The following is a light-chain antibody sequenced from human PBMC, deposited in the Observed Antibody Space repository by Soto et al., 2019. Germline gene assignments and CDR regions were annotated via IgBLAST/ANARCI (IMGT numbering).Light chain of an antibody. CDR3: SSYTSSSTV. J-gene: IGLJ2*01. CDR1: NY. Sequence: QSVLTQPASVSGSPGQSITISCTGTNYVSWYQQHPGKAPKLMIYEVSNRPSGVSNRFSGSKSGNTASLTISGLQPEDEADYYCSSYTSSSTVFGGGTQLTVL. V-gene: IGLV2-14*01. CDR2: EVS.